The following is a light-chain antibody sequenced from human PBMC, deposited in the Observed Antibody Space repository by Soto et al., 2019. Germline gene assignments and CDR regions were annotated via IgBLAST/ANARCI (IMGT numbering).Light chain of an antibody. CDR1: QSVDSSY. V-gene: IGKV3-15*01. CDR3: QQYTNWPLT. J-gene: IGKJ1*01. CDR2: GAS. Sequence: DIVMTQSPATLSVSPGETATLSCRSSQSVDSSYLAWYQQKPGQAPRLLIYGASTRATGIPARFSGSGSGTEFTLTISSLQSEDFAVYYCQQYTNWPLTFGQGTKVDIK.